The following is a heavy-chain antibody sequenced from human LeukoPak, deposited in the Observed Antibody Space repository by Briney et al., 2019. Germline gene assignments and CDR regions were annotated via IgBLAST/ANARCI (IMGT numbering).Heavy chain of an antibody. CDR2: SHYSGST. J-gene: IGHJ5*02. D-gene: IGHD6-19*01. V-gene: IGHV4-39*01. CDR3: ARQYSSGWPWFDP. Sequence: PSETLSLTCTVSGGSINSGSYYWGWIRQPPGKGLEWIGSSHYSGSTFNNPSLKSRVTISIDTPKNQFSLNLRSVTAADTAVYYCARQYSSGWPWFDPCGQGTLVTVSS. CDR1: GGSINSGSYY.